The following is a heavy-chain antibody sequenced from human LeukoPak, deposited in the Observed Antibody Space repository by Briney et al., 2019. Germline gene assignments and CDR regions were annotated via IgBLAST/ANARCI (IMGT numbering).Heavy chain of an antibody. CDR1: GFTFSSYA. CDR3: AKEDRSEGVVDY. Sequence: GGSLRLSCAASGFTFSSYAMSWVRQAPGKGLEWVSVISGGGGNTYYADSVKGRFTISRDNSRNTLYLQMKTLRAEDTAVYYCAKEDRSEGVVDYWGQGTLVTVSS. D-gene: IGHD3-3*01. J-gene: IGHJ4*02. CDR2: ISGGGGNT. V-gene: IGHV3-23*01.